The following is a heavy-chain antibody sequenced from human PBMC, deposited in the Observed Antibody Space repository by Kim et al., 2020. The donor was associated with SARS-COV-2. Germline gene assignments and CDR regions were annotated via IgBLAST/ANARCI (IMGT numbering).Heavy chain of an antibody. CDR3: ANGDYVWGSYRYKRPGY. D-gene: IGHD3-16*02. V-gene: IGHV3-30*18. Sequence: GGSLRLSCAASGFTFSSYGMHWVRQAPGKGLEWVAVISYDGSNKYYADSVKGRFTISRDNSKNTLYLQMNSLRAEDTAVYYCANGDYVWGSYRYKRPGYWGQGTLVTVSS. CDR2: ISYDGSNK. CDR1: GFTFSSYG. J-gene: IGHJ4*02.